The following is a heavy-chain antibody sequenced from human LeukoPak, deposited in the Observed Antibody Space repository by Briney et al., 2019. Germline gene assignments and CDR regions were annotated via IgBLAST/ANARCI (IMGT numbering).Heavy chain of an antibody. V-gene: IGHV3-33*01. D-gene: IGHD5-12*01. CDR3: VRDYSGYDRFDS. CDR2: IWYDGGSK. Sequence: GRSLRLSCAVSGFTFSSYGMHWVRQAPGKGLEWVAVIWYDGGSKYYADSVKGRFTVSRDNSMNTLYLQMNSLRIDDTAVYYCVRDYSGYDRFDSWGQGTLVTVSS. CDR1: GFTFSSYG. J-gene: IGHJ4*02.